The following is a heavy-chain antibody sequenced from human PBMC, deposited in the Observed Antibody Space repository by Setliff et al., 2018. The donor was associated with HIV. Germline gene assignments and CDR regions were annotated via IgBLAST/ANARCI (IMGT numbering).Heavy chain of an antibody. Sequence: SVKVSCKASGGTLSSYAISWVRQAPGQGLEWMGRIIPIFDTTNYAQKFQGRVTITADKSSSTAYMELSSLTSDDTAVYYCARDHWYHSSGWYDYWGQGTLVTVSS. CDR2: IIPIFDTT. CDR1: GGTLSSYA. D-gene: IGHD6-19*01. V-gene: IGHV1-69*06. J-gene: IGHJ4*02. CDR3: ARDHWYHSSGWYDY.